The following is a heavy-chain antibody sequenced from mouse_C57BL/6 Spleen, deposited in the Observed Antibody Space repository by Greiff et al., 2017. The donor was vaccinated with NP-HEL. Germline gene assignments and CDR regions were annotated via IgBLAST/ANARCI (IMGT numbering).Heavy chain of an antibody. V-gene: IGHV1-64*01. CDR2: IHPNSGST. CDR3: ARGRNYYGSSPLDY. D-gene: IGHD1-1*01. Sequence: QVQLKQPGAELVKPGASVKLSCKASGYTFTSYWMHWVKQRPGQGLEWIGMIHPNSGSTNYNEKFKSKATLTVDKSSSTAYMQLSSLTSEDSAVYYCARGRNYYGSSPLDYWGQGTTLTVSS. J-gene: IGHJ2*01. CDR1: GYTFTSYW.